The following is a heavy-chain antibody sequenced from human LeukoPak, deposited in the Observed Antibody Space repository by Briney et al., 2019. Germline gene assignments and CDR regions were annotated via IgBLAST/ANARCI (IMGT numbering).Heavy chain of an antibody. Sequence: GGSLRLSCAGSGFPFSSYPISWVRQPPGKGLEWVSAITASGDSTYSADSVKGRFTISRDNSRNTLFLEMSSLRAEDTAVYYCAKDLEGNRPLKYYYDSSGLTFDYWGQGTLVTVSS. J-gene: IGHJ4*02. CDR3: AKDLEGNRPLKYYYDSSGLTFDY. CDR2: ITASGDST. V-gene: IGHV3-23*01. CDR1: GFPFSSYP. D-gene: IGHD3-22*01.